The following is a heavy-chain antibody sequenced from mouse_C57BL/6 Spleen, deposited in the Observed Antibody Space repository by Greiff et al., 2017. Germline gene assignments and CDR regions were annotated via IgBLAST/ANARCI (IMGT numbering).Heavy chain of an antibody. CDR1: GFTFSDYY. CDR3: ARHGGGYFDY. J-gene: IGHJ2*01. CDR2: ISNGGGST. Sequence: EVKLVESGGGLVQPGGSLKLSCAASGFTFSDYYMYWVRQTPEKRLEWVAYISNGGGSTYYPDTVKGRFTISRDNAKNTLYLQMSRLKSEDAAMYYCARHGGGYFDYWGQGTTLTVSS. V-gene: IGHV5-12*01.